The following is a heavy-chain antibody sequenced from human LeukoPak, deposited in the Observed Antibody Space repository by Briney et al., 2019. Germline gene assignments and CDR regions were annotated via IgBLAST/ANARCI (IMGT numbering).Heavy chain of an antibody. D-gene: IGHD6-19*01. Sequence: GGSLRLSCAASGFTFSSYSMNWVRQAPGKGLEWVSYISSSSSTIYYADSVKGRFTISRDNAKNSLYLQMNSLRAEDTAVYYCATTLMSGWFRYNWFDPWGQGTLVTVSS. J-gene: IGHJ5*02. CDR1: GFTFSSYS. V-gene: IGHV3-48*01. CDR3: ATTLMSGWFRYNWFDP. CDR2: ISSSSSTI.